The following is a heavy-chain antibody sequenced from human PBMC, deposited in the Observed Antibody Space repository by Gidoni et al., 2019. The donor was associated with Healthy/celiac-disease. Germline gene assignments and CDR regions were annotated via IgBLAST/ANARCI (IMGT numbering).Heavy chain of an antibody. CDR1: GFPFSSYA. J-gene: IGHJ2*01. CDR2: ISGSGGST. Sequence: EVQLLESGGGLVLPGRSLRLSCAASGFPFSSYAMSWVRQAPGKGLEWVSAISGSGGSTYYADSVKGRFTISRDNSKNTLYLQMNSLRAEDTAVYYCAKLGIVGATQHGYFDLWGRGTLVTVSS. V-gene: IGHV3-23*01. D-gene: IGHD1-26*01. CDR3: AKLGIVGATQHGYFDL.